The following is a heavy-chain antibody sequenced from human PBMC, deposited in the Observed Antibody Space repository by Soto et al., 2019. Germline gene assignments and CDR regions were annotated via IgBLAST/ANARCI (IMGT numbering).Heavy chain of an antibody. V-gene: IGHV4-59*08. J-gene: IGHJ5*02. CDR1: GGSISSYY. D-gene: IGHD5-12*01. Sequence: SETLSLTCTVSGGSISSYYWSWIRQPPGKGLEWIGYIYYSGSTNYNPSLKSRITITVDTSKNQFSLKLSSVTAADTAVFYSARQLRGYSGYDYVGFWFDPWGQGTLVTVSS. CDR3: ARQLRGYSGYDYVGFWFDP. CDR2: IYYSGST.